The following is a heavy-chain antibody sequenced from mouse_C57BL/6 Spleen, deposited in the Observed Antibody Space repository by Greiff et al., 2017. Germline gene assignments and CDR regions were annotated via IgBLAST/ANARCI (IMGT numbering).Heavy chain of an antibody. CDR3: ARSDYYGSSYAFDY. CDR2: INPYNGDT. V-gene: IGHV1-20*01. CDR1: GYSFTGYF. D-gene: IGHD1-1*01. Sequence: VQLQQSGPELVKPGDSVKISCKASGYSFTGYFMNWVMQSHGKSLEWIGRINPYNGDTFYNQKFRGKATLTVDKSSSTAHMELRSLTSEDSAVYYCARSDYYGSSYAFDYCGQGTTLTVAS. J-gene: IGHJ2*01.